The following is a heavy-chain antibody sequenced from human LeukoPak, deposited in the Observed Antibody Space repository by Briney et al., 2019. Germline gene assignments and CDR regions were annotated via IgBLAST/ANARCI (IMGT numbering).Heavy chain of an antibody. J-gene: IGHJ4*02. V-gene: IGHV3-23*01. CDR3: TSGAPTVSSY. CDR1: GXIFSSYA. Sequence: PGGSLRLSCAASGXIFSSYAMSWVRQAPGKGLEWVSALSGSGGNTYYADSVKGRFTISRDNSKSTLYLQMNSLRVEDTAVYYCTSGAPTVSSYWGQGTLVAVSS. CDR2: LSGSGGNT. D-gene: IGHD4-11*01.